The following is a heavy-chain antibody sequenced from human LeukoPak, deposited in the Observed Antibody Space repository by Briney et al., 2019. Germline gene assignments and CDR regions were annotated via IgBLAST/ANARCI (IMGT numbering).Heavy chain of an antibody. CDR1: GFTFSSYA. Sequence: GRSLRLSCAASGFTFSSYAMHWVRQAPGKGLEWVAVISYDGSNKYYADSVKGRFTISRDNSKNTLYLQMNSLRAEDTAVYYCASGPSGSRFDYWGQGTLVTVSS. V-gene: IGHV3-30-3*01. CDR2: ISYDGSNK. J-gene: IGHJ4*02. D-gene: IGHD1-26*01. CDR3: ASGPSGSRFDY.